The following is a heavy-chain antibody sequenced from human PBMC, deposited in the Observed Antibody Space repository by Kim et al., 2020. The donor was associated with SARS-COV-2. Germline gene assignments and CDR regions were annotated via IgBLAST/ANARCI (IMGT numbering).Heavy chain of an antibody. J-gene: IGHJ4*02. CDR3: ARTTGARFLEGYTPRRFDY. Sequence: SETLSLTCAVYGGSFSGYYWSWIRQPPGKGLEWIGEINHSGSTNYNPSLKSRVTISVDTSKNQFSLKLSSVTAADTAVYYCARTTGARFLEGYTPRRFDYWGQGTLVTVSS. CDR2: INHSGST. D-gene: IGHD3-3*01. CDR1: GGSFSGYY. V-gene: IGHV4-34*01.